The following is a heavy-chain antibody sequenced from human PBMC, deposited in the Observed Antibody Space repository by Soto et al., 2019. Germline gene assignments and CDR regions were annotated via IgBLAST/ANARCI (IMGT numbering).Heavy chain of an antibody. CDR2: IGGSGTGFNT. CDR1: GFTFSSYP. Sequence: PGGSLRLSCVASGFTFSSYPMKWVRQGPGKGLEWVSTIGGSGTGFNTDYADSVKGRFVISRDNSKNTVYLQMNSLRAEDTALYYCARVAPYCSTTTCYIDSWGQGTLVTVSS. V-gene: IGHV3-23*01. J-gene: IGHJ4*02. CDR3: ARVAPYCSTTTCYIDS. D-gene: IGHD2-2*01.